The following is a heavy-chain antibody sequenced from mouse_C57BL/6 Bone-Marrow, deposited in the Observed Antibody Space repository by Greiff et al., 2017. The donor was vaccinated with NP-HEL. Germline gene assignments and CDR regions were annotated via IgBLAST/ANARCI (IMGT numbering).Heavy chain of an antibody. J-gene: IGHJ3*01. V-gene: IGHV5-2*01. CDR3: ARPLYYDYDGGGFAY. CDR1: EYEFPSHD. CDR2: ITSDGGST. Sequence: EVMLVESGGGLVQPGESLELSCESNEYEFPSHDMSWVRKTPEKRLELVAAITSDGGSTYYPDTMERRFIISRDNTKKTLYLQMSSLRSEDTALYYCARPLYYDYDGGGFAYWGQGTLVTVSA. D-gene: IGHD2-4*01.